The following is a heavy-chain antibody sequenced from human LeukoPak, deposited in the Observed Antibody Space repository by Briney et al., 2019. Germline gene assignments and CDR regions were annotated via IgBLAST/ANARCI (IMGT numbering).Heavy chain of an antibody. CDR2: ISGSDGST. CDR1: GFTFSSYA. D-gene: IGHD2-2*01. CDR3: AKDVGYCSSTSCSLGYYYYYMDV. J-gene: IGHJ6*03. V-gene: IGHV3-23*01. Sequence: GGSLRLSCAASGFTFSSYAMSWVRQAPGKGLEWVSAISGSDGSTYYADSVKGRFTISRDNSKNTLYLQMNSLRAEDTAVYYCAKDVGYCSSTSCSLGYYYYYMDVWGKGTTVTVSS.